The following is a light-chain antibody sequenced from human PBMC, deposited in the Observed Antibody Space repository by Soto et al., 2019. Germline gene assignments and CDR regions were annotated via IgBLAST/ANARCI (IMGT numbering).Light chain of an antibody. CDR3: TAWDESLNGVL. J-gene: IGLJ2*01. CDR2: LND. Sequence: QSVLTQPPSASGTPGQRVTISCCGSSSNIGSNTVNWYQQLPGTAPKLLIYLNDQRPSGVPDRFSGSKSGTSASLAINGLQSEDEADYYCTAWDESLNGVLFGGGTKVTVL. V-gene: IGLV1-44*01. CDR1: SSNIGSNT.